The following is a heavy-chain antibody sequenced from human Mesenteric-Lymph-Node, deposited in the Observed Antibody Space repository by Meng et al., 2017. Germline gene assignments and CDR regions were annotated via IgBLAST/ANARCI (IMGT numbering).Heavy chain of an antibody. Sequence: SVKVSCKASGGTFSSYTISWVRQAPGQGLEWMGRIIPILGIANYAQKFQGRVTITADKSTSTAYMELSSLRSEDTAVYYCATGGYYDFWSGYYLLGRYYYYGMDVWGQGTTVTVSS. CDR1: GGTFSSYT. V-gene: IGHV1-69*02. CDR2: IIPILGIA. CDR3: ATGGYYDFWSGYYLLGRYYYYGMDV. D-gene: IGHD3-3*01. J-gene: IGHJ6*02.